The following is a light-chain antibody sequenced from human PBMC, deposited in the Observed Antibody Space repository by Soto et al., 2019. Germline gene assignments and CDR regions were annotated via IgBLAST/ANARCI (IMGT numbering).Light chain of an antibody. Sequence: SYALTQPPSVSVSPGQTASITCSGDKLGDEYACWYQQKPGQSPVLVIYQDTKRPSGIPERFSGSNSGNTATLTISGTQAMDEADYYCQAWDSSFVVFGGGTKVTVL. CDR2: QDT. J-gene: IGLJ2*01. CDR3: QAWDSSFVV. V-gene: IGLV3-1*01. CDR1: KLGDEY.